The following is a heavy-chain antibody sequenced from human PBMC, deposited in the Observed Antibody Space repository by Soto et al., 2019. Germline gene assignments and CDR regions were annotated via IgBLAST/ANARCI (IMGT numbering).Heavy chain of an antibody. V-gene: IGHV1-69*01. Sequence: AASVQVSCKASGGTFSSYAISWVRQAPGQGLAWMGGIITIFGTANYAQKFQGRVTITADESTSTAYMELSSLRSEDTAVYYCARDLVGGSYYYYYGMDGGGQGTTVTVSS. J-gene: IGHJ6*02. CDR1: GGTFSSYA. D-gene: IGHD1-26*01. CDR2: IITIFGTA. CDR3: ARDLVGGSYYYYYGMDG.